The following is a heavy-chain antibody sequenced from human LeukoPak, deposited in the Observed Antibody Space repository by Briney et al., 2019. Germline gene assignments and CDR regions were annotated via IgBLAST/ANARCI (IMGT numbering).Heavy chain of an antibody. D-gene: IGHD6-19*01. V-gene: IGHV1-18*01. CDR1: GYTFTSYG. Sequence: ASVKVSCKASGYTFTSYGISWVRQAPGQGLEWMGWISAYNGNTSYAQKLQGRVTMTTDTSTSTAYMELRSLRSDDTAVYYCARDIGIAVAVEYFQHWGQGTLVTVSS. CDR2: ISAYNGNT. J-gene: IGHJ1*01. CDR3: ARDIGIAVAVEYFQH.